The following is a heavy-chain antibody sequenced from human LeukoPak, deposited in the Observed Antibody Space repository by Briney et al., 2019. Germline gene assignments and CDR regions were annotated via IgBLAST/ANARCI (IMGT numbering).Heavy chain of an antibody. Sequence: GGSLRLSCAASGFTFSSYAMSWVRQAPGKGLEWVSAISGSGGSTYYADSVKGRFTISRDNSKNTLYLRLNGLRGEDTAIYYCAKDLSYAFDYWGQGTLVTVSS. D-gene: IGHD5-18*01. CDR2: ISGSGGST. CDR3: AKDLSYAFDY. V-gene: IGHV3-23*01. CDR1: GFTFSSYA. J-gene: IGHJ4*02.